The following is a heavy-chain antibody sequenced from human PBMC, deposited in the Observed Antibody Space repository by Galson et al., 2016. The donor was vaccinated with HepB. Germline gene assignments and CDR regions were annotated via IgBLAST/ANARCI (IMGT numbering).Heavy chain of an antibody. CDR2: IYWDDDK. CDR1: GFSLSTPGVG. J-gene: IGHJ4*02. CDR3: APRRTQLHKTACDF. V-gene: IGHV2-5*02. Sequence: PALVKPTQTLTLTCTFSGFSLSTPGVGVGWIRQPLGKALEWLALIYWDDDKRYSSSLKSRLTITKDTSKNQVVLTMTNMDPVDTATYYCAPRRTQLHKTACDFWGRGTLVAVSS. D-gene: IGHD1-1*01.